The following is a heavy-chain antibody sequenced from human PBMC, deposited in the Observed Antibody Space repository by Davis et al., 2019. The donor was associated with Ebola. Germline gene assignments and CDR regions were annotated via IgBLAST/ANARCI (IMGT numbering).Heavy chain of an antibody. D-gene: IGHD2-15*01. CDR2: IYSTGST. V-gene: IGHV4-61*08. CDR1: GFSLSPMGVG. Sequence: SGPTLVKPTPTLTLTCTFSGFSLSPMGVGVGWIRQPPGKGLEWIGYIYSTGSTDHNPSLKSRVAMSVDTSKNQFSLHLSSVTAADTAVDYCARTDRVCSGGRCYSGDDFDYWGQGTLVTVSS. CDR3: ARTDRVCSGGRCYSGDDFDY. J-gene: IGHJ4*02.